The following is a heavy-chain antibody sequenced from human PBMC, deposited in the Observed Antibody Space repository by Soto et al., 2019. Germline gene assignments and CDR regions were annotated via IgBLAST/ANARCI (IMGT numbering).Heavy chain of an antibody. CDR1: GFTLRSYW. V-gene: IGHV3-48*03. CDR3: ARATYSGFGLDS. D-gene: IGHD6-19*01. J-gene: IGHJ5*01. Sequence: GGSLRLSCAASGFTLRSYWMSWVRQAPGKGLEWISYTSGGGGTTYYADSVKGRFTMSRDNAKNSLFLQLNSLKRDDTAVYYCARATYSGFGLDSWGQGTLVTVSS. CDR2: TSGGGGTT.